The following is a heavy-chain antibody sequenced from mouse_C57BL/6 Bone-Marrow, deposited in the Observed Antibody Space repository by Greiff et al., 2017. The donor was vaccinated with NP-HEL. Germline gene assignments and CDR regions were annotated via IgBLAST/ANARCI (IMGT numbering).Heavy chain of an antibody. J-gene: IGHJ2*01. D-gene: IGHD1-1*01. CDR3: TTDYYGSRDY. Sequence: VQLQHSGAELVRPGASVKLSCTASGFNIKDDYMHWVKQRPEQGLEWIGWIDPENGDTEYASKFQGKATITADTSSNTAYLQLSSLTSEDTAVYYCTTDYYGSRDYWGQGTTLTVSS. CDR2: IDPENGDT. V-gene: IGHV14-4*01. CDR1: GFNIKDDY.